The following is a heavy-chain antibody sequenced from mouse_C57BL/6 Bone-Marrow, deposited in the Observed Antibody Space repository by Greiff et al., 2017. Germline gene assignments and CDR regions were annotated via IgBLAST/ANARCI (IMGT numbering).Heavy chain of an antibody. CDR3: TREGLWSYDFEY. CDR2: IDPENGDT. V-gene: IGHV14-4*01. CDR1: GFNINDDY. D-gene: IGHD1-1*02. Sequence: EVQLQQSGAELVRPGASVKLSCTASGFNINDDYMHWVKQRPEQGLEWIGWIDPENGDTEYASKFQGKATITADTSSNTAYLQLSSLTSEDTAVYCCTREGLWSYDFEYWGKGTTLTVSP. J-gene: IGHJ2*01.